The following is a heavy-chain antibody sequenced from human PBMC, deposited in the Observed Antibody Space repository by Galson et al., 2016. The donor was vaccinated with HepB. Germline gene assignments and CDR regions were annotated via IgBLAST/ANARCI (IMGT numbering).Heavy chain of an antibody. V-gene: IGHV4-34*01. Sequence: SETLSLTCGVSGGPFSAYHWTWVRQSPGRGLEWIGEISQSGSAEYNPSLKSRVTIWADTSKSHFSLNMSSVTAADTAVYYCTRATSNHYYYYYGMDVWGQGTTVTVSS. J-gene: IGHJ6*02. CDR3: TRATSNHYYYYYGMDV. D-gene: IGHD2-8*01. CDR1: GGPFSAYH. CDR2: ISQSGSA.